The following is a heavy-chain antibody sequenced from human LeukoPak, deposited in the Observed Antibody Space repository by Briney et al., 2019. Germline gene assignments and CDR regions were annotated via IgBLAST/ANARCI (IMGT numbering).Heavy chain of an antibody. CDR2: ISGNGGDT. V-gene: IGHV3-23*01. CDR1: GFTFSSYG. D-gene: IGHD3-3*01. Sequence: GGSLRLSCAASGFTFSSYGMSWVRQAPGKGLEWVSAISGNGGDTFYADSVKGRFTNSRDNSKNTLYLQMSSLRAEATAVYYCAHHGGGTIRLGAFDIWGQGTMVTVSS. J-gene: IGHJ3*02. CDR3: AHHGGGTIRLGAFDI.